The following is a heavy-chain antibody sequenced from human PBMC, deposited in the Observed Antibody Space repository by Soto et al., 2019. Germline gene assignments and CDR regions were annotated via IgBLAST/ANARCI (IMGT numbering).Heavy chain of an antibody. Sequence: QVQLVESGGGVVQPGTSLRLSCSTSGFSLSSYGMHWVRQAPGKGLEWVADSSFDGSEAHYADSVKGRFTMSRGRSTLYLQMNSLSGDDTATYFCVRELGFSSTWPAYWGQGTLVTVSS. CDR2: SSFDGSEA. CDR3: VRELGFSSTWPAY. J-gene: IGHJ4*02. D-gene: IGHD2-2*01. V-gene: IGHV3-30*19. CDR1: GFSLSSYG.